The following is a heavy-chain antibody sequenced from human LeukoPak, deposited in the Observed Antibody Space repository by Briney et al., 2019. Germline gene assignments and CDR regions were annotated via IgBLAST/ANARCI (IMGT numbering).Heavy chain of an antibody. D-gene: IGHD3-16*01. CDR1: GFTFSSYG. Sequence: GGSLRLSCAASGFTFSSYGMHWVRQAPGKGLEWVAFIRYDGSDKYYADSVKGRFTICRDNSKNTLYLQMNSLRTEDTAVHYCAKVGDQGQKLGDYFDYWGQGTLVTVPS. CDR3: AKVGDQGQKLGDYFDY. J-gene: IGHJ4*02. CDR2: IRYDGSDK. V-gene: IGHV3-30*02.